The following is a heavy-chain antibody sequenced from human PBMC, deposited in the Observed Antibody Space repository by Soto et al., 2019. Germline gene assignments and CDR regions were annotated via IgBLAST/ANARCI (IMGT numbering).Heavy chain of an antibody. CDR2: IWYDGSNK. CDR3: ARSQGHFYGSGSYQGLDV. V-gene: IGHV3-33*01. D-gene: IGHD3-10*01. J-gene: IGHJ6*04. Sequence: GGSLRLSCAASGFTFRTYAMHWVRQAPGKGLEWVAVIWYDGSNKYYADSVKGRFTISRDNFENTLYLQMDSPRADDTAVYYCARSQGHFYGSGSYQGLDVWGKGTTVTVSS. CDR1: GFTFRTYA.